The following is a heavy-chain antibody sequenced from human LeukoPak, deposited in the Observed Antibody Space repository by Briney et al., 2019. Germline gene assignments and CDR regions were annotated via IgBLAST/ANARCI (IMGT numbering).Heavy chain of an antibody. Sequence: ASVKVSCKASGYTFTSYGISWVRQAPGQGLGWMGGNSAYNGNTNFAQKLQGRVTMTTDTSTSTAYMDLRSLRSDDTAVYYCARDQAATNTQVRFCLDWGQGTLVTVSS. V-gene: IGHV1-18*01. CDR2: NSAYNGNT. CDR1: GYTFTSYG. CDR3: ARDQAATNTQVRFCLD. J-gene: IGHJ4*02. D-gene: IGHD3-9*01.